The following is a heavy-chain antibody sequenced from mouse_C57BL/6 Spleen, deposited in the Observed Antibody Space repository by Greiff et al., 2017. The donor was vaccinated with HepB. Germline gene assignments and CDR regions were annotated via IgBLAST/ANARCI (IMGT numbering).Heavy chain of an antibody. Sequence: QVQLKQSGPGILQSSQTLSLTCSFSGFSLSTSGMGVSWIRQPSGKGLEWLAHIYWDDDKRYNPSLKSRLTISKDTSRNQVFLKITSVDTADTATYYCARRERDYYYGSSYWYFDVWGTGTTVTVSS. J-gene: IGHJ1*03. CDR3: ARRERDYYYGSSYWYFDV. CDR2: IYWDDDK. CDR1: GFSLSTSGMG. D-gene: IGHD1-1*01. V-gene: IGHV8-12*01.